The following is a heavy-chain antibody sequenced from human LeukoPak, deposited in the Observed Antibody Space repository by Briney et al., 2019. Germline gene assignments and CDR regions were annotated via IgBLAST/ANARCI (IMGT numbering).Heavy chain of an antibody. Sequence: PGGSLRLSCAASGLTFGSSAMHWVRQAPGKGLECVAFIQFDGSYKHYSDSVKGRFTISRDNSKNTLYLEMNSLRAEDTAVYYCATHCSGTACHRDYWGQGTLATVTA. J-gene: IGHJ4*02. D-gene: IGHD2-2*01. V-gene: IGHV3-30*02. CDR1: GLTFGSSA. CDR2: IQFDGSYK. CDR3: ATHCSGTACHRDY.